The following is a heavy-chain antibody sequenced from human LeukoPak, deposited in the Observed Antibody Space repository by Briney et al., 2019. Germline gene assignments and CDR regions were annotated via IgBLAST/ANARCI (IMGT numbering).Heavy chain of an antibody. CDR1: GYTFRNYG. V-gene: IGHV1-18*01. Sequence: GASVKVSCKASGYTFRNYGITWVRQAPGEALEWMGWISAYNGDTHYAQNLQGRVTMTTDTSTSTAYMELRSLRSDDTAVYYCARDPTNTSGYYAYFDYWGQGTLVTVSS. D-gene: IGHD5-12*01. J-gene: IGHJ4*02. CDR3: ARDPTNTSGYYAYFDY. CDR2: ISAYNGDT.